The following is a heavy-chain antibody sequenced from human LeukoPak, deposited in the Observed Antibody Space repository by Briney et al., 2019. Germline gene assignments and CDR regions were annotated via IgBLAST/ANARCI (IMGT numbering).Heavy chain of an antibody. J-gene: IGHJ4*02. D-gene: IGHD5-18*01. CDR2: IVVGSGNT. V-gene: IGHV1-58*01. CDR3: AAGNVGRGYSYGPFDY. CDR1: GFTFTSSA. Sequence: GTSVKVSCKASGFTFTSSAVQWVRQARGQRLEWIGWIVVGSGNTNYAQKFQERVTITRDMSTSTAYMELSSLRSEDTAVHYCAAGNVGRGYSYGPFDYWGQGTLVTVSS.